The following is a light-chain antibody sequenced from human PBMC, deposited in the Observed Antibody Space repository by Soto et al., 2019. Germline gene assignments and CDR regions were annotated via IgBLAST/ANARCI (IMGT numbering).Light chain of an antibody. CDR3: QQSYGTPWT. Sequence: DIQMTQSPSSLSASVGDRVTVTCRASQIITTYLNWYQQKPGKAPKLLIYAASSLQSGVPSRFSGSGSGTDFTLTITSLQPEDFATYICQQSYGTPWTFGQGTKVEIK. CDR1: QIITTY. J-gene: IGKJ1*01. CDR2: AAS. V-gene: IGKV1-39*01.